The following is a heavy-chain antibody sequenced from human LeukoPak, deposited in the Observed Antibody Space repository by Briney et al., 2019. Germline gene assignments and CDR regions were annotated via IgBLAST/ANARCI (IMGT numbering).Heavy chain of an antibody. CDR3: ARDVVINYYYGMDV. CDR1: GGSISSGGYY. D-gene: IGHD3-22*01. CDR2: IYYSGST. J-gene: IGHJ6*02. V-gene: IGHV4-31*03. Sequence: SETLSLTCTVSGGSISSGGYYWGWIRQHPGKGLEWIGYIYYSGSTYYNPSLKSRVTISVDTSKNQFSLKLSSVTAADTAVYYCARDVVINYYYGMDVWGQGTTVTVSS.